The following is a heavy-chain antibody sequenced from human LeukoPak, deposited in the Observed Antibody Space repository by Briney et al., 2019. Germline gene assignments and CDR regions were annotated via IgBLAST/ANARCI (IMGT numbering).Heavy chain of an antibody. CDR3: AREIYCSGGSCYPYNWFDP. CDR1: GFTFSDYY. V-gene: IGHV3-7*03. CDR2: IKQDGSEK. J-gene: IGHJ5*02. D-gene: IGHD2-15*01. Sequence: GGSLRLSCAASGFTFSDYYMSWVRQAPGKGLEWVANIKQDGSEKYYVDSVKGRFTISRDNAKNSLYLQMNSLRAEDTAVYYCAREIYCSGGSCYPYNWFDPWGQGTLVTVSS.